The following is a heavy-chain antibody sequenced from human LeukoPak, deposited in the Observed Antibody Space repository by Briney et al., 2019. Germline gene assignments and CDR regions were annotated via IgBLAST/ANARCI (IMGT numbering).Heavy chain of an antibody. J-gene: IGHJ3*02. Sequence: PGGSLRLSCAASGFTFSSYAMSWVRQAPGKGLEWVSAISGSGGSTYYADSVEGRFTISRDNSKNTLYLQMNSLRAEDTAVYYCAKSYDSYYDAFDIWGQGTMVTVSS. D-gene: IGHD3-22*01. V-gene: IGHV3-23*01. CDR3: AKSYDSYYDAFDI. CDR2: ISGSGGST. CDR1: GFTFSSYA.